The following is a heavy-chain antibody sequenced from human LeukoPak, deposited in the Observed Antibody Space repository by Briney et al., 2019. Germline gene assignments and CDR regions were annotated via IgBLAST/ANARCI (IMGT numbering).Heavy chain of an antibody. D-gene: IGHD6-19*01. CDR2: IYYSGST. J-gene: IGHJ4*02. V-gene: IGHV4-59*08. CDR1: GRSLSSYY. CDR3: ARHHRSGWFDY. Sequence: SETLSLTCTVSGRSLSSYYWSWIRHPPGKGLEWIGYIYYSGSTTYNPSLKSRVTISVDTSKSQFSLKLSSVTAADTAVYYCARHHRSGWFDYWGQGTLVTVSS.